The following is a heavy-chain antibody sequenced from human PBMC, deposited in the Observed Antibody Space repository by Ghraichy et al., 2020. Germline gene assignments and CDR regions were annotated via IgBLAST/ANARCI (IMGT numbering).Heavy chain of an antibody. D-gene: IGHD6-13*01. CDR3: VSDQYNKSWYKY. CDR2: INNSGST. CDR1: GGSISSSTYY. V-gene: IGHV4-39*07. Sequence: SETLSLTCTVSGGSISSSTYYWGWIRQPPGKGLEWIGSINNSGSTYHSPSLKSRVTISIDTSKNQFSLKLSSVTAADTAVYYCVSDQYNKSWYKYWGQGILVTVSS. J-gene: IGHJ4*02.